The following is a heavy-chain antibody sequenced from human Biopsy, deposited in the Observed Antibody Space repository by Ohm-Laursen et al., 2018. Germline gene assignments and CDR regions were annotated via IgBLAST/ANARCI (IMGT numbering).Heavy chain of an antibody. D-gene: IGHD5-24*01. V-gene: IGHV3-66*01. CDR3: ARGPSGVASIG. CDR1: VFTVFNNY. CDR2: IYSGGDT. Sequence: GSLRLSCAAFVFTVFNNYMTWVRPAPGKGLEWVSLIYSGGDTCYAESAKGRFTISRDSSKNTLYLQMNSLRVEDTAVYYCARGPSGVASIGRGQGTLVTVSS. J-gene: IGHJ4*02.